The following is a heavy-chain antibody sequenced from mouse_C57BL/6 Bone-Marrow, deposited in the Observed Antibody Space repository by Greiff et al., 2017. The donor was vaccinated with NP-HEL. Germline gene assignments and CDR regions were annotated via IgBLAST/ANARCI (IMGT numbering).Heavy chain of an antibody. CDR3: ARKGYYGEGYFDV. CDR1: GFSLTSYG. Sequence: VKLMESGPGLVQPPQSLSITCTVSGFSLTSYGVHWVRQSPGKGLEWLGVIWSGGSTDYNAAFISRLSISKDNSKSQVFFKMNSLQADDTAIYYCARKGYYGEGYFDVWGTGTTVTVSS. V-gene: IGHV2-2*01. D-gene: IGHD1-1*01. CDR2: IWSGGST. J-gene: IGHJ1*03.